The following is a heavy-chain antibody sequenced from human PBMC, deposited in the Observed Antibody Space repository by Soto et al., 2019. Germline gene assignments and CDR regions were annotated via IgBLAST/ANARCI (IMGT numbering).Heavy chain of an antibody. D-gene: IGHD3-10*01. Sequence: SETLSLTCSVSGGSMSEYFWSWIQQSPGKGLEWIGYIYYLGSTDYNPSLKSRVTISVDTSKRQFSLRLTSVTAADTAVYYCARDGYDGSGSPYPAYWGPGXQVTVYS. J-gene: IGHJ4*02. CDR3: ARDGYDGSGSPYPAY. CDR1: GGSMSEYF. V-gene: IGHV4-59*01. CDR2: IYYLGST.